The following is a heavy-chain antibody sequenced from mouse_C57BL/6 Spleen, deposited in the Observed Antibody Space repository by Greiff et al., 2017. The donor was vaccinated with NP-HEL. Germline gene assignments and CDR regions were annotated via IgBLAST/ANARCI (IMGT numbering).Heavy chain of an antibody. CDR3: ATLNWDDAMDY. D-gene: IGHD4-1*01. CDR1: GYTFTSYW. J-gene: IGHJ4*01. Sequence: QVQLKQPGAELVKPGASVKLSCKASGYTFTSYWMHWVKQRPGQGLEWIGMIHPNSGSTNYNEKFKSKATLTVDKSSSTAYMQLSSLTSEDSAVYYCATLNWDDAMDYWGQGTSVTVSS. CDR2: IHPNSGST. V-gene: IGHV1-64*01.